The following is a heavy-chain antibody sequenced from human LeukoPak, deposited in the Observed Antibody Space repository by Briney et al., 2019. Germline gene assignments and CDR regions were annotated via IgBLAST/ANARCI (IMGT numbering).Heavy chain of an antibody. D-gene: IGHD6-13*01. CDR3: VKGPQSSSWYFWVY. CDR2: ISSNGGST. Sequence: PGRSLRLSCSASGFTFSSYAMHWVRQAPGKGLEYVSAISSNGGSTYYADSVKGRFTISRDNSKNTLYLQMSSLRAEDTAVYYCVKGPQSSSWYFWVYWGQGTLVTVSS. CDR1: GFTFSSYA. J-gene: IGHJ4*02. V-gene: IGHV3-64D*06.